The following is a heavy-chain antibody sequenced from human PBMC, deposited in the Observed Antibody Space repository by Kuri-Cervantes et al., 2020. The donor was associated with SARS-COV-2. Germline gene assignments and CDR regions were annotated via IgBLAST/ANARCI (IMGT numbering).Heavy chain of an antibody. J-gene: IGHJ3*02. CDR2: IRNKDGKYST. Sequence: GESLKISCAASGFTFSDRYMDWVRQAPGRGLEWVGHIRNKDGKYSTEYAASVRGRFTISRDDSKKSLYLQMNSLQTEDTAVYYCTSLQRIPLFDIWGQGTVVTVSS. CDR1: GFTFSDRY. V-gene: IGHV3-72*01. D-gene: IGHD2-21*01. CDR3: TSLQRIPLFDI.